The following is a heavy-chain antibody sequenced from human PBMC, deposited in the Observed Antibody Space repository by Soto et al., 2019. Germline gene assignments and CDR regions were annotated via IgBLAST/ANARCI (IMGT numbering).Heavy chain of an antibody. V-gene: IGHV4-30-4*01. Sequence: SETLSLTCTVSGGSLTSGDYSWSWIRQPPGKGLEWIGYIYYSGITYYNPSLQSRVTISVDTSKNQFSLKLSSVTAADTAVYYCARAQEQGRSRFPPPPRLHPWGQGTLVTVYS. D-gene: IGHD1-1*01. CDR2: IYYSGIT. CDR3: ARAQEQGRSRFPPPPRLHP. J-gene: IGHJ5*02. CDR1: GGSLTSGDYS.